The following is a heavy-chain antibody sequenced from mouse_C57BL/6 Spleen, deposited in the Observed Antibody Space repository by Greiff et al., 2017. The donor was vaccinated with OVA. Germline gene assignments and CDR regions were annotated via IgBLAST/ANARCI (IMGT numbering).Heavy chain of an antibody. V-gene: IGHV1-26*01. CDR1: GYTFTDYY. D-gene: IGHD3-2*02. Sequence: EVQLQQSGPELVKPGASVKISCKASGYTFTDYYMNWVKQSHGKSLEWIGDINPNNGGTSYNQKFKGKATLTVDKSSSTAYMELRSLTSEDSAVYYCARMSSSGPFAYWGQGTLVTVSA. CDR3: ARMSSSGPFAY. CDR2: INPNNGGT. J-gene: IGHJ3*01.